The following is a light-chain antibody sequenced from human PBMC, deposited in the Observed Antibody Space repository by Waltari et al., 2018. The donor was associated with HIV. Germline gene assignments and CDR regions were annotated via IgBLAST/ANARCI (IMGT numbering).Light chain of an antibody. V-gene: IGKV1-27*01. CDR3: HKYDSVPGT. Sequence: DIQMIQSPSSLSASVGETVTITCRASQDIEHFLVWYQQKPGKVPKRLSSDASKLDLGVTDRFRGSGSGTDFTLTIKSLRPEDVATYFWHKYDSVPGTFGQGTKVEIK. CDR1: QDIEHF. CDR2: DAS. J-gene: IGKJ1*01.